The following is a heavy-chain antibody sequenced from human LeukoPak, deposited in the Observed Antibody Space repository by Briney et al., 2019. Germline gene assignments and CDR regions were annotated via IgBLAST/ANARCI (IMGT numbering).Heavy chain of an antibody. CDR2: IWYDGSNK. Sequence: QPGRSLRLSCAASGFTFSSYGMHWVRQAPGKGLEWVAVIWYDGSNKYYADSVKGRFTISRDNSKNTLYLQMNSLRAEDAAVYYCANFLFVLVPTARDADAFDIRGQGTMVTVSS. CDR1: GFTFSSYG. CDR3: ANFLFVLVPTARDADAFDI. J-gene: IGHJ3*02. V-gene: IGHV3-33*06. D-gene: IGHD2-2*01.